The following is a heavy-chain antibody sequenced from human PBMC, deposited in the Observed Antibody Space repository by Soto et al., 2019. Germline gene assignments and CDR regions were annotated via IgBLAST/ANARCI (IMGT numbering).Heavy chain of an antibody. Sequence: QVQLVQSGAEVKKPGSSVKVSCKASGGTFSSYAISWVRQAPGQGLAWMGGLISIFGTANYVQKFQGRVTITADESTRTAYMELSSLRSEDTAVYYCARGYYSNFSYYFDYWGQGTLVTVSS. CDR2: LISIFGTA. V-gene: IGHV1-69*01. CDR1: GGTFSSYA. D-gene: IGHD4-4*01. J-gene: IGHJ4*02. CDR3: ARGYYSNFSYYFDY.